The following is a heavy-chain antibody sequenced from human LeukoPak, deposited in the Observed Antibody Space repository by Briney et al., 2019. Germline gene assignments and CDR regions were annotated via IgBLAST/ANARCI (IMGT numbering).Heavy chain of an antibody. CDR2: IKSKTDGGTT. Sequence: SGGSLRLSCAASGFTFSNAWMSWVRQAPGKGLEWVGRIKSKTDGGTTDYAAPVKGRFTISRDDSKNTLYLQMNSLKTEDTAVYYCTTDRYSSSWYYFDYWGQGTLVTVSS. V-gene: IGHV3-15*01. J-gene: IGHJ4*02. D-gene: IGHD6-13*01. CDR1: GFTFSNAW. CDR3: TTDRYSSSWYYFDY.